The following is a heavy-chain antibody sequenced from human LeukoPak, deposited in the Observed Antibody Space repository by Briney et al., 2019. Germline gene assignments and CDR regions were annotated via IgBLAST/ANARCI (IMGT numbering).Heavy chain of an antibody. CDR1: GFTFSSYW. Sequence: GGSLRLSCAASGFTFSSYWMHWVRQAPGGGLVWVSRINSDGSSTSYADSVKGRFTISRGNAKNTLYLQMNSLRAEDTAVYYCARGGGDLPVDTAMVISMENWFDPWGQGTLVTVSS. CDR3: ARGGGDLPVDTAMVISMENWFDP. D-gene: IGHD5-18*01. J-gene: IGHJ5*02. V-gene: IGHV3-74*01. CDR2: INSDGSST.